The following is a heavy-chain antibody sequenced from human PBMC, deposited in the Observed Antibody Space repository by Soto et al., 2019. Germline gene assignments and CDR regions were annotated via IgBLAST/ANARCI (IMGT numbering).Heavy chain of an antibody. V-gene: IGHV4-34*01. CDR1: GGSFSGYY. J-gene: IGHJ5*02. CDR3: ARGTSYGSTRRLRFDP. D-gene: IGHD6-13*01. Sequence: SETLSLTCAVYGGSFSGYYWSWIRQPPGKGLEWIGEINHSGSTSYNPSLNSRVTISIDTSKNQFSLKLTSVTAADTALYYCARGTSYGSTRRLRFDPWGQGTLVTVSS. CDR2: INHSGST.